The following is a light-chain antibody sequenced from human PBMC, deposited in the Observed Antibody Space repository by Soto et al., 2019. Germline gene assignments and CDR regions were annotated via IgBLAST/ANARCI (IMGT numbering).Light chain of an antibody. CDR3: SSYAGSNNFVV. J-gene: IGLJ3*02. Sequence: QSALSQPPSASGSPGQSVTISCTGTSSDVGAYDYVSWYQQYPGKAPKLMIYEVTKRPSGVPDRFSGSKPGNTASLTVSGLQAEDEADYYCSSYAGSNNFVVFGGGPKVTVL. CDR1: SSDVGAYDY. CDR2: EVT. V-gene: IGLV2-8*01.